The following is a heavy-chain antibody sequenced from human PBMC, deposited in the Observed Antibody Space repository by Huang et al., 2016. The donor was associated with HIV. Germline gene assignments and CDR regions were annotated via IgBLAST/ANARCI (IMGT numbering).Heavy chain of an antibody. D-gene: IGHD3-22*01. Sequence: EVQLVESGGGLVQPGGSLRLSCAASGFSISSYWMQWVRQAPGKGLVGVSRINSDGSSTSYADSGKGRFTISRDNAKNTLYLQMNSLRAEDTAVYYCARDPRIQSWLNFFDYWGQGTLVSVSS. CDR3: ARDPRIQSWLNFFDY. J-gene: IGHJ4*02. CDR1: GFSISSYW. CDR2: INSDGSST. V-gene: IGHV3-74*01.